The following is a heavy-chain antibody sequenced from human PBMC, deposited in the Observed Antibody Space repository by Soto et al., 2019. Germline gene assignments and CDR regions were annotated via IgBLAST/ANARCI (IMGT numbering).Heavy chain of an antibody. CDR1: GFTFSNYG. Sequence: QVQLVESGGGVVQPGRSLRLSCAASGFTFSNYGMHWVRQAPGKGLERVAVISYDGSNKYYADSVKGRFTISRDNSKNTLYLQMNSLRAEDTAVYFCAKDRDYDSSGYSQHWGQGTLVTVSS. V-gene: IGHV3-30*18. CDR3: AKDRDYDSSGYSQH. D-gene: IGHD3-22*01. CDR2: ISYDGSNK. J-gene: IGHJ1*01.